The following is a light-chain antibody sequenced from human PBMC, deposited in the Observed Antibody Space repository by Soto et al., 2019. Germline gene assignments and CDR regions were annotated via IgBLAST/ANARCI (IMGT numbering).Light chain of an antibody. CDR1: QSASTN. J-gene: IGKJ5*01. CDR3: QQYGSSQIT. CDR2: GAS. V-gene: IGKV3-20*01. Sequence: EIVMTQSPATLSLSPGQGATLSCRASQSASTNLAWYQQKPGQAPRLLIYGASSRATGIPDRFSGSGSGTDFTLTISRLEPEDFAVYYCQQYGSSQITFGQGTRLEIK.